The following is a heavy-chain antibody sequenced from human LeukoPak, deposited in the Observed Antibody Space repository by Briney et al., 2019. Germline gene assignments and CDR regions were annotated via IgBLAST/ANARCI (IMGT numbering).Heavy chain of an antibody. CDR3: ARDMIRGVINN. CDR2: INPSGSFT. J-gene: IGHJ4*02. D-gene: IGHD3-10*01. CDR1: GFTFSSNW. Sequence: GGSLRLSCAASGFTFSSNWLHWVRQVPGKGLVWVSLINPSGSFTTYADSVKGRFTISRDNAKNRLYMQMNSLRVEDTAVYYCARDMIRGVINNWGQGTLVTVPS. V-gene: IGHV3-74*01.